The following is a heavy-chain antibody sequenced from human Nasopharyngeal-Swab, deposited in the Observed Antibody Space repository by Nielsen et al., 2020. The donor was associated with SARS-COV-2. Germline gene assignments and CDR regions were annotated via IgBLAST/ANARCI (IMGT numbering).Heavy chain of an antibody. CDR3: ARDLGSHLDY. J-gene: IGHJ4*02. CDR2: ISYDGSNK. V-gene: IGHV3-30-3*01. D-gene: IGHD1-26*01. CDR1: GFTFSSYA. Sequence: GESLKISCAASGFTFSSYAMHWVRQASGKGLEWVALISYDGSNKYYADSVKGRFTISRDNSKNTLYLQMNSLRAEDTAVYYCARDLGSHLDYWGQGTLVTVSS.